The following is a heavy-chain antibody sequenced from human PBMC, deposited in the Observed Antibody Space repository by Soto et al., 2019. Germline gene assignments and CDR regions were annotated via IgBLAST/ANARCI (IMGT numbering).Heavy chain of an antibody. J-gene: IGHJ5*02. V-gene: IGHV4-34*01. D-gene: IGHD4-17*01. Sequence: QVQLQQWGAGLLKPSETLSLTCAVYGGSFSGYYWSWIRQPPGKGLEWIGEINHSGSTNYNPSLKSRVTISVDTSKNQFSLKLSAVTAADTAVYYCASATTVTTNWFDPWSQGTLVTVSS. CDR3: ASATTVTTNWFDP. CDR2: INHSGST. CDR1: GGSFSGYY.